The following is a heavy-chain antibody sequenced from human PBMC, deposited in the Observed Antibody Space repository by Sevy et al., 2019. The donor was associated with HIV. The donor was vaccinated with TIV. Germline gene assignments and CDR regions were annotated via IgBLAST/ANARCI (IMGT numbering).Heavy chain of an antibody. D-gene: IGHD3-3*01. Sequence: SETLSLTCTVSGGSISSSSYYWGWIRQPPGKGLEWIGSIYYSGSTYYNPSLKSRVTISVDTSKNQFSLKLGSVTAADTAVYYCARLSGVEYYYYYMDVWGKGTTVTVSS. CDR3: ARLSGVEYYYYYMDV. J-gene: IGHJ6*03. CDR2: IYYSGST. V-gene: IGHV4-39*01. CDR1: GGSISSSSYY.